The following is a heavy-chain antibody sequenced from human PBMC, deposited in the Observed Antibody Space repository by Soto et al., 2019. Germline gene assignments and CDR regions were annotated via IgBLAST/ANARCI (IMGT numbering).Heavy chain of an antibody. CDR1: GGSISSYY. CDR2: IYYSGST. J-gene: IGHJ3*02. CDR3: ARNYYDSSGYHDAFDI. D-gene: IGHD3-22*01. Sequence: SETLSLTCTACGGSISSYYWSWTRQPPGKGLEWIGYIYYSGSTNYNPSLKSRVTISVDTSKNQFSLKLSSVTAADTAVYYCARNYYDSSGYHDAFDIWGQGTMVTVPS. V-gene: IGHV4-59*01.